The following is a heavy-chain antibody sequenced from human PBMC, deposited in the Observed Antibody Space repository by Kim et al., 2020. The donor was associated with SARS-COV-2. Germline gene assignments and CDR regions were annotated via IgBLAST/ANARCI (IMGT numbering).Heavy chain of an antibody. Sequence: VKGRFTIIRDNSKNTLYLQMNSLRAEDTAVYYCARDTYYYDSSGLGAFDIWGQGTMVTVSS. J-gene: IGHJ3*02. CDR3: ARDTYYYDSSGLGAFDI. D-gene: IGHD3-22*01. V-gene: IGHV3-30*01.